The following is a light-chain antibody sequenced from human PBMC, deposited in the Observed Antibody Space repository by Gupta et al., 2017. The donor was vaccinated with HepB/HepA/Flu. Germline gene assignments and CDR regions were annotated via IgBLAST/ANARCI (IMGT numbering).Light chain of an antibody. V-gene: IGKV3-15*01. J-gene: IGKJ2*03. CDR3: QRYQNYTLLFS. CDR2: GAS. Sequence: VLPQSPATLSVSPGESATLYGRASQSVSSNGAWYQQTPVQAHRLIIDGASTRATVIPARVSFSGSGTEFTLTISSLQSQAVAVEDCQRYQNYTLLFSFGRGTKLEIK. CDR1: QSVSSN.